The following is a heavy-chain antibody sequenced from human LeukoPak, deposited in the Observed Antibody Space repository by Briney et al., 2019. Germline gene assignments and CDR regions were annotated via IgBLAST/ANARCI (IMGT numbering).Heavy chain of an antibody. J-gene: IGHJ4*02. D-gene: IGHD3-10*01. CDR3: VRGGVADGNYFGD. Sequence: HAGGSLRLSCVGSGFAYDHCSMNWVRQAPRKGLEWLSYITGDNKAYYADSLKGRFVISRDNAKNSVYLQMNSLSVEDTAVYYCVRGGVADGNYFGDWGQGTVVTVSS. CDR1: GFAYDHCS. V-gene: IGHV3-48*01. CDR2: ITGDNKA.